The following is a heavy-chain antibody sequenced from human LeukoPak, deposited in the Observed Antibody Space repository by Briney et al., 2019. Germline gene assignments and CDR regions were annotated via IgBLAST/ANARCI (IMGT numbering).Heavy chain of an antibody. CDR2: ISSSSSTI. Sequence: GGSLRLSCAASGFTVSDNYMTWVRQAPGKGLEWVSYISSSSSTIYYADSVKGRFTISRDNAKNSLYLQMNSLRAEDTAVYYCAVGVIAAAGTLDYWGQGTLVTVSS. V-gene: IGHV3-11*04. J-gene: IGHJ4*02. D-gene: IGHD6-13*01. CDR1: GFTVSDNY. CDR3: AVGVIAAAGTLDY.